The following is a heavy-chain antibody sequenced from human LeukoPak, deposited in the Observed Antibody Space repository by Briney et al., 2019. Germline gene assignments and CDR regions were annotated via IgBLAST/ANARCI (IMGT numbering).Heavy chain of an antibody. D-gene: IGHD3-22*01. V-gene: IGHV4-39*07. CDR2: IYYSGST. CDR1: GGSISSSSYY. CDR3: ASLYDSSGYSGAFDI. Sequence: SETLSLTCTVSGGSISSSSYYWGWIRQPPGKGLEWIGSIYYSGSTYYNPSLKGRVTISVDTSKNQFSLKLSSVTAADTAVYYCASLYDSSGYSGAFDIWGQGTMVTVSS. J-gene: IGHJ3*02.